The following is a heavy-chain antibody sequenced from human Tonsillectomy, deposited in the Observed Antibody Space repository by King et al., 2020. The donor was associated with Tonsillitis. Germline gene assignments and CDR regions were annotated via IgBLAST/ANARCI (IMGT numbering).Heavy chain of an antibody. CDR1: GFTFSSYG. V-gene: IGHV3-33*01. J-gene: IGHJ4*02. CDR3: ARGTYDSSGYYLGSLDY. CDR2: IWYDGSNK. D-gene: IGHD3-22*01. Sequence: VQLVESGGGVVQPGRSLRLSCAASGFTFSSYGMHWVRQAPGKGLEWVAVIWYDGSNKYYADSVKGRFTISRDNSKNTLYLQMNSLRAEETAVYYCARGTYDSSGYYLGSLDYWGQGTLVTVSS.